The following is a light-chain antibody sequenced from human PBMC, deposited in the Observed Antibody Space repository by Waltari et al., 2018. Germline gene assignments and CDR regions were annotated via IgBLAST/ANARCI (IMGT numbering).Light chain of an antibody. J-gene: IGLJ3*02. CDR1: AGEVTSGHH. CDR3: LLFFDNSRV. Sequence: QTVVTQEPSLTVSPGGTVTLTCASSAGEVTSGHHANWLQQRPGQPPSLLIFSTNDKHPSPPARFPGSLLGGKAALTLSEVQSEDEADYYCLLFFDNSRVFGGGTKLTVL. CDR2: STN. V-gene: IGLV7-43*01.